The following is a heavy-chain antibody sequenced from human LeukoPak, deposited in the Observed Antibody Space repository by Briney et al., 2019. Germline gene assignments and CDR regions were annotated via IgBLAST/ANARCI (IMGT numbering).Heavy chain of an antibody. D-gene: IGHD2-15*01. CDR3: ARDPKRYCSGGSCYVDS. J-gene: IGHJ4*02. Sequence: GGSLRLSCAASGFAFSSYAMHWVRQAPGKGLEWVAIIQYDGSDKFYGDSVKGRFTISRDNSKNTLYLQMNNLRAENTAVYYCARDPKRYCSGGSCYVDSWGQGTLVTVSS. CDR2: IQYDGSDK. V-gene: IGHV3-30-3*01. CDR1: GFAFSSYA.